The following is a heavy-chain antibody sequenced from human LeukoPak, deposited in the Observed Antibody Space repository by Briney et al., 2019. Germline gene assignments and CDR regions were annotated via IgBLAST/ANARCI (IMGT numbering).Heavy chain of an antibody. V-gene: IGHV4-34*01. J-gene: IGHJ4*02. D-gene: IGHD2-15*01. Sequence: SETLSLTCAVYGGSFSGYYWSWIRQPPGKGLEWIGEINHSGSTNYNPSLKSRVTISVDTSKNQFSLKLSSVTAADTAVYYCAREDRYCSGGSCYSGGWDYWGQGTLVTVSS. CDR1: GGSFSGYY. CDR2: INHSGST. CDR3: AREDRYCSGGSCYSGGWDY.